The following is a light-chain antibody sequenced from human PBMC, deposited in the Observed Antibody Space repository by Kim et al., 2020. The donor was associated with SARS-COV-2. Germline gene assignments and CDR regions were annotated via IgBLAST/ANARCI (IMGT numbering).Light chain of an antibody. CDR1: QSVRSN. Sequence: VAPGERATLSCRASQSVRSNLAWYQQKPGQAPRLLIYGASTRATGIPARFSGSGSGTEFTLTISSLQSEDFAVYYCQQYNNWPWTFGQGTKVDIK. CDR2: GAS. CDR3: QQYNNWPWT. J-gene: IGKJ1*01. V-gene: IGKV3-15*01.